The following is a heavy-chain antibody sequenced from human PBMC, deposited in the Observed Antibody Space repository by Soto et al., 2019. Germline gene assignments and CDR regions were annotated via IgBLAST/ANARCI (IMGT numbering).Heavy chain of an antibody. D-gene: IGHD3-9*01. CDR3: VRVFDTYSFDL. CDR1: VFTFSTYG. J-gene: IGHJ4*02. CDR2: IWSDGSNK. V-gene: IGHV3-33*01. Sequence: GGSLRLSSSASVFTFSTYGIHWVRQAPGKGLEWLALIWSDGSNKYYADSVKGRFTISRDKSKKTLYLQLNSLGAEDTAVSYCVRVFDTYSFDLWGQGNMVTVSS.